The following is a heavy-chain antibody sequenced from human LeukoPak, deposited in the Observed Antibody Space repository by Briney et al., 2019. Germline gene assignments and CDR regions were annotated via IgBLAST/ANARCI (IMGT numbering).Heavy chain of an antibody. CDR2: IYYSGST. CDR1: GGSISSSSYY. J-gene: IGHJ6*03. Sequence: SETLSLTCTVSGGSISSSSYYWGWIRQPPGKGLEWIVSIYYSGSTYYNPSLKSRVTISVDTSKNQFSLTLSSVTAADTAVYYCASMTTVSNYYYYYMDVWGKGTTVTVSS. CDR3: ASMTTVSNYYYYYMDV. D-gene: IGHD4-11*01. V-gene: IGHV4-39*01.